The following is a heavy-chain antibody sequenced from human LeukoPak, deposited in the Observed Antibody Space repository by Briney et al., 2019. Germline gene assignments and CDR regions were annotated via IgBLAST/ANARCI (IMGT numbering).Heavy chain of an antibody. V-gene: IGHV1-2*02. CDR2: INPNSGGT. CDR3: ARRDTAINYYYYFGMDV. Sequence: ASVKVSCKASGYTFTGYYMHWVRPAPGQGLEWMGWINPNSGGTNYAQKFQGRVTMTRDTSITTAYMELRRLRSDDTAVYYCARRDTAINYYYYFGMDVWGQGTTVTVSS. D-gene: IGHD5-18*01. CDR1: GYTFTGYY. J-gene: IGHJ6*02.